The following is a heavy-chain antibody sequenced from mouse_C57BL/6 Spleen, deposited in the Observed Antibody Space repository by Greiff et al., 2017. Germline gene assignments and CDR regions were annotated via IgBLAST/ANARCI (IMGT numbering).Heavy chain of an antibody. D-gene: IGHD1-1*01. J-gene: IGHJ2*01. CDR1: GYSITSGYY. CDR3: AREAPGSSSDY. Sequence: EVQLQESGPGLVKPSQSLSLTCSVTGYSITSGYYWNWIRQFPGNKLEWMGYISYDGSNNYNPSLKNRISITRDTSKNQFFLKLNSVTTEDTATYYCAREAPGSSSDYWGQGTTLTVSS. V-gene: IGHV3-6*01. CDR2: ISYDGSN.